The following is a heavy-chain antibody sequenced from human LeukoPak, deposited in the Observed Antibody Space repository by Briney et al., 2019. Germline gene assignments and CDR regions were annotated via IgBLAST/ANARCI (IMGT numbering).Heavy chain of an antibody. J-gene: IGHJ4*02. CDR1: GFSFSDYN. CDR3: ARDREQWLVRRFDY. Sequence: GGSLRLSCAASGFSFSDYNMNWVRQAPGKGLEWVSSISSGSSYIYYADSVKGRFTISRDNAKNSLYLQMNSLRAEDTAVYYCARDREQWLVRRFDYWGQGTLVTVSS. CDR2: ISSGSSYI. D-gene: IGHD6-19*01. V-gene: IGHV3-21*06.